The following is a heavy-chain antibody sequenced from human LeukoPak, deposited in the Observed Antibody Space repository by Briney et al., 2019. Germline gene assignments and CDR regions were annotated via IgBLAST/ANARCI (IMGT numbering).Heavy chain of an antibody. CDR1: GYSISSGYY. CDR2: IYYSGST. D-gene: IGHD4-17*01. Sequence: SETLSLTCNVSGYSISSGYYWGWIRQPPGKGLEWIGSIYYSGSTYYNPSLKSRVTISVDTSKNHFSLKLSSATAADTAVYYCARHKNDYGDDGGSFDPWGQGTLVTVSS. CDR3: ARHKNDYGDDGGSFDP. J-gene: IGHJ5*02. V-gene: IGHV4-38-2*02.